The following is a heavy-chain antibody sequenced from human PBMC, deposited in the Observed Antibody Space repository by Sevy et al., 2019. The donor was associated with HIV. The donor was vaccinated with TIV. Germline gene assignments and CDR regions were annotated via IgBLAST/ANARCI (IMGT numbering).Heavy chain of an antibody. CDR2: INPNSGGT. D-gene: IGHD3-22*01. CDR1: GYTFTDYY. Sequence: ASVKVSCKASGYTFTDYYMHWVRQVPEQGLEWMGRINPNSGGTHYAQKFQDRVTLTSDTSITTAYMELSRLKSDDTDVYFCARGVLDYYDSSGYSPDQWGQGTLVTVSS. J-gene: IGHJ4*02. V-gene: IGHV1-2*05. CDR3: ARGVLDYYDSSGYSPDQ.